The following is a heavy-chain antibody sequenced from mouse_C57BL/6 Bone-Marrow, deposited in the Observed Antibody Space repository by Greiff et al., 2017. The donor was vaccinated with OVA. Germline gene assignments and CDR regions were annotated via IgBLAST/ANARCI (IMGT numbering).Heavy chain of an antibody. CDR2: IYPGNSDT. CDR3: TRRLLCPLVDY. D-gene: IGHD2-1*01. Sequence: EVQLQQSGTVLARPGASVKMSCKTSGYTFTSYWMHWVKQRPGPGLEWIGAIYPGNSDTSYNQKFKGKAKLTAVTSASTAYMELSSRTNEDSAVYYCTRRLLCPLVDYWGQGTTLTVSS. V-gene: IGHV1-5*01. CDR1: GYTFTSYW. J-gene: IGHJ2*01.